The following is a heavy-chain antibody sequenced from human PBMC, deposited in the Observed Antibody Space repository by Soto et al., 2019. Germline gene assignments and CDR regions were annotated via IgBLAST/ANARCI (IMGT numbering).Heavy chain of an antibody. CDR3: ARGDKLSLYPQLDY. J-gene: IGHJ4*02. CDR1: GYTFTGNY. V-gene: IGHV1-2*04. CDR2: INVNSGGT. D-gene: IGHD3-16*02. Sequence: QVQLVQSGAEVRKPGASVKVPCKASGYTFTGNYMHWVRQAPGQGFEWMGWINVNSGGTKYAQKFQGWVTMTRDTSISTAYMELSRLRSDDTAVYYCARGDKLSLYPQLDYWGQGTLVTVSS.